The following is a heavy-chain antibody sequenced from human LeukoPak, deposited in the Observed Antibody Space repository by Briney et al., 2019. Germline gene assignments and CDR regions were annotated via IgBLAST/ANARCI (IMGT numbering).Heavy chain of an antibody. V-gene: IGHV3-48*04. CDR3: ARHPDPYCGGDCYFWP. CDR2: ISSSSSTI. CDR1: GFTFSSYS. J-gene: IGHJ5*02. D-gene: IGHD2-21*02. Sequence: PGGSLRLSCAASGFTFSSYSMNWVRQAPGKGLEWVSYISSSSSTIYYADSLKGRFTISRDNAKNSLYLQMNSLRAEDTAVYYCARHPDPYCGGDCYFWPGGQGTLVTVSS.